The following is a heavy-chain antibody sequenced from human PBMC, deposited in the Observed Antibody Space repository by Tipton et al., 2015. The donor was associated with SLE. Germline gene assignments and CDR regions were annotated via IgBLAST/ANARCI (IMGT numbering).Heavy chain of an antibody. CDR2: IYHTGST. D-gene: IGHD1-14*01. CDR3: ASEMQPRPGYFVH. J-gene: IGHJ4*02. V-gene: IGHV4-59*12. CDR1: GGSMRNYY. Sequence: TLSLTCTVSGGSMRNYYWSWIRQPPGKGLEWIGYIYHTGSTHYNPSLKSRLSISVDVSKNQFSLGLKDVTAADTASYFCASEMQPRPGYFVHWGQGALVTVSS.